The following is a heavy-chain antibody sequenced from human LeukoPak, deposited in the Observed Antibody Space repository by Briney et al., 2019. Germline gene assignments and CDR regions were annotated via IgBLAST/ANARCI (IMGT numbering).Heavy chain of an antibody. J-gene: IGHJ6*03. CDR2: MNPNSGNT. D-gene: IGHD3-10*01. CDR1: GYTFTSYD. CDR3: ARGLTVRGVIVLHYYYMDV. Sequence: ASVKVPCKASGYTFTSYDINWVRQATGQGLGWMGWMNPNSGNTGYAQKFQGRVTITRNTSISTAYMELSSLRSEDTAVYYCARGLTVRGVIVLHYYYMDVWGKGTTVTVSS. V-gene: IGHV1-8*01.